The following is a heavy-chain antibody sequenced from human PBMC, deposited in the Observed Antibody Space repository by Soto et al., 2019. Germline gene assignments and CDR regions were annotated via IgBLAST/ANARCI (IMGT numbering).Heavy chain of an antibody. CDR1: GYTFTSYY. D-gene: IGHD3-3*01. V-gene: IGHV1-46*03. CDR2: INPSGGST. Sequence: ASVKVSCKASGYTFTSYYMHWVRQAPGQGLEWMGIINPSGGSTSYAQKFQGRVTMTRDTSTSTVYMELSSLRSEDTAVYYCARDQSFYDFWSGLNDYWGQGTLVTVSS. CDR3: ARDQSFYDFWSGLNDY. J-gene: IGHJ4*02.